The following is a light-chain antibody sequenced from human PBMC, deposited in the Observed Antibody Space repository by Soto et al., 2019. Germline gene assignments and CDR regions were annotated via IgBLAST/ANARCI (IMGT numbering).Light chain of an antibody. CDR3: QQRSNWPPIT. CDR2: DAS. CDR1: QSVRSC. Sequence: EIVLTQSPATLSLSPGERATLSCRASQSVRSCLAWYQQKPGQAPRLLIYDASNRATGIPARFSGSGSGTDFTLTISSLEPEDFAVYYCQQRSNWPPITFGQGTRLETK. J-gene: IGKJ5*01. V-gene: IGKV3-11*01.